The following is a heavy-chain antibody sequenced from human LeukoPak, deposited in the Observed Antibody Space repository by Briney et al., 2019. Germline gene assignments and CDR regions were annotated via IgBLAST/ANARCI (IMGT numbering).Heavy chain of an antibody. CDR2: MNPNSGNT. J-gene: IGHJ5*02. CDR1: GYTFLSYD. Sequence: ASVKVSCKASGYTFLSYDITWVRQATGQGLEWMGWMNPNSGNTGYAQKFQGRVTMTRDTSISTAYMELSSLRSEDTAVYYCARVVAGASANNWFDPWGQGTLVTVSS. V-gene: IGHV1-8*01. CDR3: ARVVAGASANNWFDP. D-gene: IGHD2-15*01.